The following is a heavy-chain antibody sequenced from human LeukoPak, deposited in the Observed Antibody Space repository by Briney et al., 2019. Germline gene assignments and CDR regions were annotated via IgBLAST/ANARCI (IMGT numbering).Heavy chain of an antibody. Sequence: GGSLRLSCAASGFTFSSYGMHWVRQAPGKGLEWVAVIRYDGSNKYYADSVKGRFTISRDNSKNTLYLQMDSLRAEDTAVYYCARAGIVGATFYYYYGMDVWGQGTTVTVSS. CDR2: IRYDGSNK. D-gene: IGHD1-26*01. CDR1: GFTFSSYG. V-gene: IGHV3-33*01. J-gene: IGHJ6*02. CDR3: ARAGIVGATFYYYYGMDV.